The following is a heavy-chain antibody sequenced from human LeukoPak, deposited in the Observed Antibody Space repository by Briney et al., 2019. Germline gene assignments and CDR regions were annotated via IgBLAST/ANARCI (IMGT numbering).Heavy chain of an antibody. CDR3: ARVGPHGYNSFDY. Sequence: PGGSLRLSCAASGFTSSNYAMHWVRQAPGRGLEYVSGISSNGGSTYYANSVKGRFTISRDNSKNTLYLQMGSLRAEDMALYYCARVGPHGYNSFDYWGQGTLVTVSS. V-gene: IGHV3-64*01. CDR1: GFTSSNYA. CDR2: ISSNGGST. D-gene: IGHD3-10*01. J-gene: IGHJ4*02.